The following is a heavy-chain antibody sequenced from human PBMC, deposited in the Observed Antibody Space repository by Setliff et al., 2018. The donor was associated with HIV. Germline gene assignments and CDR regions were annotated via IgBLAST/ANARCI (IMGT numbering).Heavy chain of an antibody. Sequence: SETLSLTCAVSGDSFTTTSHSWAWLRQPAGRGLEWIGHVYSRGNTDYNPSLASRVSILMSTSEIQFSLTLNSVTAADTAKYYCARGRLMGSSVLFFDFWGQGILVTVSS. CDR3: ARGRLMGSSVLFFDF. CDR2: VYSRGNT. J-gene: IGHJ4*02. V-gene: IGHV4-61*09. D-gene: IGHD2-21*01. CDR1: GDSFTTTSHS.